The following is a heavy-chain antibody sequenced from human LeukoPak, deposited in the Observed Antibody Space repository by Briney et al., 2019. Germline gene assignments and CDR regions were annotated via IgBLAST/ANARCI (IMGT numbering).Heavy chain of an antibody. CDR1: GGSISSYY. CDR3: ARGAYYYDSSGYYYGRYFDL. J-gene: IGHJ2*01. CDR2: IYYSGST. V-gene: IGHV4-59*01. D-gene: IGHD3-22*01. Sequence: SETMSLTCTVSGGSISSYYWSWIRQPPGKGLEWIGYIYYSGSTNYNPSLKSRVTISVDTSKNQFSLKLSSVTAADTAVYYCARGAYYYDSSGYYYGRYFDLWGRGTLVTVSS.